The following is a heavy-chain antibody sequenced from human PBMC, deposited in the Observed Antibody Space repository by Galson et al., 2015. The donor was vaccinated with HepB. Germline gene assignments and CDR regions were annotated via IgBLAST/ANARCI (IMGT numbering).Heavy chain of an antibody. D-gene: IGHD6-19*01. V-gene: IGHV3-30*04. Sequence: SLRLSCAASGFTFSSYAMHWVRQAPGKGLEWVAVISYDGSNKYYADSVKGRFTISRDNSKNTLYLQMNSLRAEDTAVYYCARDKHSSGWYDYWGQGTLVTVSS. CDR2: ISYDGSNK. CDR3: ARDKHSSGWYDY. J-gene: IGHJ4*02. CDR1: GFTFSSYA.